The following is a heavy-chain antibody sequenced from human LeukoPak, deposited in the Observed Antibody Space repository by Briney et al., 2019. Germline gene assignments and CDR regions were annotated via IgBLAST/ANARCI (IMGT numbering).Heavy chain of an antibody. V-gene: IGHV4-38-2*02. D-gene: IGHD2-15*01. Sequence: SETLSLTCTVSGYSISSGYYWGWIRQPPGKGLEWIGSIYHSGSIYYNPSLKSRVTISVDTSKNQFSLKLSSVTAADTAVYYCARDPSSYCSGGSCYSGWFDPWGQGTLVTVSS. CDR1: GYSISSGYY. J-gene: IGHJ5*02. CDR2: IYHSGSI. CDR3: ARDPSSYCSGGSCYSGWFDP.